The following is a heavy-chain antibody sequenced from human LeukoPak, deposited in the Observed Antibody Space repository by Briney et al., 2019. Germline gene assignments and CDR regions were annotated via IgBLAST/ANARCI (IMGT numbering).Heavy chain of an antibody. CDR2: ISYDGSNK. V-gene: IGHV3-30*01. CDR3: ARGSGGSSTF. Sequence: GGSLRLSCAASGFTFSSYAMHWVRQAPGKGLEWVAVISYDGSNKYYADSVKGRFTISRDNSKNTLYLQMDSLRAEDTAVYYCARGSGGSSTFWGQGTLVTVSS. J-gene: IGHJ4*02. CDR1: GFTFSSYA. D-gene: IGHD2-15*01.